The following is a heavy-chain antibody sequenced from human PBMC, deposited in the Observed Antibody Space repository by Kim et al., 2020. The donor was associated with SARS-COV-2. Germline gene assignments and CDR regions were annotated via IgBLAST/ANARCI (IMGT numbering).Heavy chain of an antibody. CDR3: ARNRGKDY. D-gene: IGHD3-16*01. Sequence: SETLSLTCAVYVGSFSGYYWSWIRQPPGKGLDWIGEINHSGRTHYNPSLKSRVTVSVDTSRNQFSLKLSSVTAADTAVYYCARNRGKDYWGQGTLVTVSS. J-gene: IGHJ4*02. CDR2: INHSGRT. CDR1: VGSFSGYY. V-gene: IGHV4-34*01.